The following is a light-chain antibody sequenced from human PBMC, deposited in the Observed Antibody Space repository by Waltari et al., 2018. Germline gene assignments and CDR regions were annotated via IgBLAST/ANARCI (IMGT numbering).Light chain of an antibody. V-gene: IGLV3-19*01. CDR1: GLRTSY. CDR3: HSRKGSDNQVV. J-gene: IGLJ3*02. CDR2: GKE. Sequence: SSELTQGPDVSVALGQTVKLTGQGEGLRTSYASWYQVKPGQAPVLVLFGKEKRPSGIPDRISGYSSGTTSSLTITGAQAEDEADYYCHSRKGSDNQVVFGGGTKLTVL.